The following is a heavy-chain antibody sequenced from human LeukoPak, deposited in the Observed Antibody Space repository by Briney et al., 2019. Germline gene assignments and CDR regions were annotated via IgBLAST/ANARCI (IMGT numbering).Heavy chain of an antibody. J-gene: IGHJ4*02. Sequence: GGCLRLSCAPAGFVFSAHWMSWVRQVPGKGLEWVANINQDGSQTYYMDSVKGRFTISRDNAKTSLYLQMNSLRAEDTAVYYCARVGLWFGELSEKPFDYWGQGTLVTVSS. V-gene: IGHV3-7*01. D-gene: IGHD3-10*01. CDR2: INQDGSQT. CDR3: ARVGLWFGELSEKPFDY. CDR1: GFVFSAHW.